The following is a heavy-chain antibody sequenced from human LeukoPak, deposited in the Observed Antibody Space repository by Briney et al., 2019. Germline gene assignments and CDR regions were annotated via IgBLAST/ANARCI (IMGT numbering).Heavy chain of an antibody. D-gene: IGHD2-21*01. V-gene: IGHV4-39*01. Sequence: SETLSLTCTVSGGSMSSCSYYWGWIRQPPGKGLEWIGSISYSGITYYNPSLKSRVTISVDTSKNQLSLKLSSVTAADTAVYYCASSVENFGLFGYYFNYWGQGTLVSVSS. CDR2: ISYSGIT. CDR3: ASSVENFGLFGYYFNY. CDR1: GGSMSSCSYY. J-gene: IGHJ4*02.